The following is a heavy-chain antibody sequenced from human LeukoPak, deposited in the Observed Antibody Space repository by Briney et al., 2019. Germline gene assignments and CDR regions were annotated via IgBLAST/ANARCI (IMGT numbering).Heavy chain of an antibody. J-gene: IGHJ4*02. CDR1: GFXFSSYG. D-gene: IGHD6-19*01. Sequence: GGSLRLSCAASGFXFSSYGIHWVRQAPGKGLEWVAVIWYDGSKKYYADSVKGRFTISRDNSNNTLYLQMNSLRAEDTAVYYCAKDIEQWLVRYYFDYWGQGTLVTVSS. CDR3: AKDIEQWLVRYYFDY. V-gene: IGHV3-33*06. CDR2: IWYDGSKK.